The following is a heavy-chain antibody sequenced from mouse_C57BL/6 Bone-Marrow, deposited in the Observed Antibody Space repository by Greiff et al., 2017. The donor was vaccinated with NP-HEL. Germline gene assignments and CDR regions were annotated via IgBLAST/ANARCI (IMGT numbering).Heavy chain of an antibody. CDR3: TGHYYGSSDYFDY. J-gene: IGHJ2*01. CDR2: IYPGNSDT. CDR1: GYTFTSYW. V-gene: IGHV1-5*01. D-gene: IGHD1-1*01. Sequence: DVKLQESGTVLARPGASVKMSCKTSGYTFTSYWMHWVKQRPGQGLEWIGAIYPGNSDTSYNQKFKGKAKLTAVTSASTAYMELSSLTNEDSAVYYCTGHYYGSSDYFDYWGQGTTLTVSS.